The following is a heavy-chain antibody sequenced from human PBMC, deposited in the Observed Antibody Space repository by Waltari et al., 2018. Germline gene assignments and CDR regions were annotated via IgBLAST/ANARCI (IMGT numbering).Heavy chain of an antibody. CDR2: IYTRGST. CDR3: FRSATYCCAHTGGHYGDSY. D-gene: IGHD4-17*01. CDR1: GCSHRRGHYY. J-gene: IGHJ4*02. Sequence: GCSHRRGHYYWSWIRQPPGKGLEWIGYIYTRGSTNYNPSLKSRVTISVDTFYFFKQQTPYAVLASLEFRRVLFRSATYCCAHTGGHYGDSYWGQGTLVTVSS. V-gene: IGHV4-61*09.